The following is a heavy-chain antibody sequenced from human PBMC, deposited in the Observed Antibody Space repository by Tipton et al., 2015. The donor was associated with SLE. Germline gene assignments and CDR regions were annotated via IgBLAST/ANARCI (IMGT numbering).Heavy chain of an antibody. CDR2: MNPNSGNT. D-gene: IGHD3-10*01. Sequence: QSGAEVKKPGASVKVSCKASGYTFNTYDINWVRQATGQGLEWMGWMNPNSGNTGFAQKFRGRVTMTRNTSISTAYMELSSLRPDDTAVYFCARGRWPIFRGSGNYGARCGMDVWGQGTTVTVSS. V-gene: IGHV1-8*01. CDR3: ARGRWPIFRGSGNYGARCGMDV. CDR1: GYTFNTYD. J-gene: IGHJ6*02.